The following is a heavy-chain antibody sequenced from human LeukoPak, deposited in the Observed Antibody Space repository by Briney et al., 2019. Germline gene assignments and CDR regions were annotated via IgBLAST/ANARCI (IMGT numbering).Heavy chain of an antibody. CDR3: AKGNDIGGYYYPHFDY. V-gene: IGHV3-30*18. CDR1: VFIFNSYR. Sequence: GGSLKLSCAASVFIFNSYRMDWVRHAPCKGLEWVGDMSSDGNNKNYVDSVKGRFTFSRDNSKNTLYLQMNSLRAEDTAVYYCAKGNDIGGYYYPHFDYWGQGTLVTVSS. CDR2: MSSDGNNK. D-gene: IGHD3-22*01. J-gene: IGHJ4*02.